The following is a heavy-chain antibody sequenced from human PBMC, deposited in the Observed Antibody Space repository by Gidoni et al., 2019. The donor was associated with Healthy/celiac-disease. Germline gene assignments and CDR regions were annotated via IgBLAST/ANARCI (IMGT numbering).Heavy chain of an antibody. CDR3: ARVESSSYFDY. J-gene: IGHJ4*02. D-gene: IGHD6-6*01. Sequence: VESGGGLVQPGGSLRLSCAASGFTVSSNYMSWVRQAPGKGLEWVSVIYSGGSTYYADSVKGRFTISRDNSKNMLYLQMNSLRAEDTAVYYCARVESSSYFDYWGQGTLVTVSS. V-gene: IGHV3-66*01. CDR2: IYSGGST. CDR1: GFTVSSNY.